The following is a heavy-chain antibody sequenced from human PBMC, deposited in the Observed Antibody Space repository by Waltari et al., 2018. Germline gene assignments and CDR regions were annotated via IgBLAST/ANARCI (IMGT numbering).Heavy chain of an antibody. CDR2: ISAYNGNT. CDR1: GYTFTSYG. V-gene: IGHV1-18*04. Sequence: QVQLVQSGAEVKNPGASVKVSCKASGYTFTSYGLSWVRQAPGQGLEWMGWISAYNGNTNYAQKLQGRVTMTTDTSTSTAYMELRSLRSDDTAVYYCARAQSRYFDWLLKGGWFDPWGQGTLVTVSS. CDR3: ARAQSRYFDWLLKGGWFDP. D-gene: IGHD3-9*01. J-gene: IGHJ5*02.